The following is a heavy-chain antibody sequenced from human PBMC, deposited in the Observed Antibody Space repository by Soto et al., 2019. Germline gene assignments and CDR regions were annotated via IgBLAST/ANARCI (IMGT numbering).Heavy chain of an antibody. CDR1: GFTFSNYG. CDR2: ISYDGSNE. D-gene: IGHD3-22*01. Sequence: PGGSLRLSCEASGFTFSNYGTHWVRQAPGEGLEWVAHISYDGSNEHYTESVKGRFTISRDNSKNTLYLQMNSLRAEDTALYYCARVIVRTSYSDTSGYYFNYWGQGTLVTVSS. J-gene: IGHJ4*02. CDR3: ARVIVRTSYSDTSGYYFNY. V-gene: IGHV3-30*03.